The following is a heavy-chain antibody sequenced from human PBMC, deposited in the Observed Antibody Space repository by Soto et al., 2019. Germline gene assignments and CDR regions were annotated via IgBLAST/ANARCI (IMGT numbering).Heavy chain of an antibody. CDR2: ISAYNGNT. V-gene: IGHV1-18*01. D-gene: IGHD3-3*01. CDR1: GYTFTSYG. CDR3: ARDVGTYYDFWSGYYPHYGMDV. Sequence: QVQLVQSGAEVKKPGASVKVSCKASGYTFTSYGISWVRQAPGQGLEWMGWISAYNGNTNYAQKLQGRVTMTTDTSTSTDYMELRSLRSDDTAVYYCARDVGTYYDFWSGYYPHYGMDVWGQGTTVTVSS. J-gene: IGHJ6*02.